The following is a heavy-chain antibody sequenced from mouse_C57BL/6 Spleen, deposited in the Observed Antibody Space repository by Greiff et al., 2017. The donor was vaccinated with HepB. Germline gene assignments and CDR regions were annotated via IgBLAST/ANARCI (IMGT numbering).Heavy chain of an antibody. J-gene: IGHJ1*03. CDR2: INPNNGGT. CDR1: GYTFTDYY. V-gene: IGHV1-26*01. CDR3: ARKGNSGYFDV. Sequence: EVQLQQSGPELVKPGASVKISCKASGYTFTDYYMNWVKQSHGKSLEWIGDINPNNGGTSYNQKFKGKATLTVDKSSSTAYMELRSLTSEDSAVYYCARKGNSGYFDVWGTGTTITVSS. D-gene: IGHD2-1*01.